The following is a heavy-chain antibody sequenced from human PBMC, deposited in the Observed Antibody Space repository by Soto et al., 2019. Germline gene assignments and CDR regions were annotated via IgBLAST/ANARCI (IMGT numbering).Heavy chain of an antibody. CDR1: GFTFSSYS. D-gene: IGHD3-16*02. CDR3: ARHRDYVWGSYRNHAFDV. V-gene: IGHV3-21*01. CDR2: ISSSSTYI. Sequence: PGGSLRLSCAASGFTFSSYSMNWVRQAPGKGLEWVSSISSSSTYIYNADSVKGRFTISRDNAKNSLFLQLNSLRAEDTAVYYCARHRDYVWGSYRNHAFDVWGQGTMVTVSS. J-gene: IGHJ3*01.